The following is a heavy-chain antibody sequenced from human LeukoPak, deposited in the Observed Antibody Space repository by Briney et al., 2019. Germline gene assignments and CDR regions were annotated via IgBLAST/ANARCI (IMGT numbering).Heavy chain of an antibody. V-gene: IGHV3-43*01. J-gene: IGHJ4*02. CDR2: ISWDGGRT. D-gene: IGHD6-19*01. Sequence: GGSLRLSCAASGFTFDDYTMHWVRQAPGKGLEWISLISWDGGRTYYADSVKGRFTISRDNSKNSLYLQMNSLRTEDTALYYCAKDKYGIGWYLIDYWGQGTLVTVSS. CDR1: GFTFDDYT. CDR3: AKDKYGIGWYLIDY.